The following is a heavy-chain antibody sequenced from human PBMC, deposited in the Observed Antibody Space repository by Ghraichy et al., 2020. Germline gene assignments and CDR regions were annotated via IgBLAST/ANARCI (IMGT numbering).Heavy chain of an antibody. Sequence: GESPNISCAASGFTFSSCAMAWVRQAPGKGLEWVTLIAVSDDFTYYADSVKGRFTISRDNSKKRLFLQMNSLRAEDTAVYYCAKARCSGYGWDYFDYWGQGTLVSVSS. CDR2: IAVSDDFT. V-gene: IGHV3-23*01. J-gene: IGHJ4*02. D-gene: IGHD5-12*01. CDR3: AKARCSGYGWDYFDY. CDR1: GFTFSSCA.